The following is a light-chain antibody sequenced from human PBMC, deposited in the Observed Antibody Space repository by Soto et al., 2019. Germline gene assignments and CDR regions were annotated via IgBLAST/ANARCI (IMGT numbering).Light chain of an antibody. J-gene: IGKJ2*01. V-gene: IGKV3-20*01. CDR2: GAS. CDR3: QQYGSSLYT. CDR1: QSVSSSY. Sequence: EIVLTQSPGTLSLSPGERATLSCRASQSVSSSYLAWYQQKPGQAPRLLIYGASSRATGIPDRFSGSGSGTDVTLTISILEPEDFAVYYCQQYGSSLYTFGQGTKLEIK.